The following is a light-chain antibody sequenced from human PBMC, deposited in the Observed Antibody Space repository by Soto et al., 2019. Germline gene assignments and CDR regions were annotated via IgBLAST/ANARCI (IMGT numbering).Light chain of an antibody. J-gene: IGKJ1*01. CDR2: KAS. CDR1: QSISSW. CDR3: QQYNSYSEA. Sequence: DIQMTQSPSTLSASVGDRVTITCRASQSISSWLAWYQQKPGKAPKLLIYKASTLESGVPSRFNGSGSGTEFTLTISSLQPDDFATDYCQQYNSYSEAFGQGTKVDI. V-gene: IGKV1-5*03.